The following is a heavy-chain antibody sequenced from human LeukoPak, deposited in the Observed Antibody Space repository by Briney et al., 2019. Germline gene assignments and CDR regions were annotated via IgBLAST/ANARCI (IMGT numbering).Heavy chain of an antibody. D-gene: IGHD2-2*01. J-gene: IGHJ5*02. CDR3: ARVDLHCSSTSCYDWFDP. V-gene: IGHV4-39*01. CDR2: IYYSGST. CDR1: GGSISSSSYY. Sequence: SETLSLTCTVSGGSISSSSYYWGWIRQPPGKGLEWIGSIYYSGSTYYNPSLKSRVTISVDTSKNQFSLKLSSVTAADTAVYYCARVDLHCSSTSCYDWFDPWGQGTLVTVSS.